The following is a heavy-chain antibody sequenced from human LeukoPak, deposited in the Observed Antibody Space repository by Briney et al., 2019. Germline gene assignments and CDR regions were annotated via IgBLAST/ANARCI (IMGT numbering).Heavy chain of an antibody. V-gene: IGHV1-2*02. CDR3: ARDPQDYGDYWFDP. Sequence: GASVKVSCKASGYTFTGYYMHWVRQAPGQGLEWMGWINPNSGGTNYAQKFQGRVTMTRDTSISTAYMELSRLRSDDTAVYYCARDPQDYGDYWFDPWGQGTLVTVSS. J-gene: IGHJ5*02. CDR2: INPNSGGT. D-gene: IGHD4-17*01. CDR1: GYTFTGYY.